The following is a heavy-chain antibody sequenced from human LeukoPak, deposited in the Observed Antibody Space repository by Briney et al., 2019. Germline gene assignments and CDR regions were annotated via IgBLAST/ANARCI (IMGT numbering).Heavy chain of an antibody. CDR1: GGSISSGGYY. J-gene: IGHJ3*02. CDR2: IYHSERT. CDR3: ARSSSWYINAFDI. Sequence: SETLSLTCTVSGGSISSGGYYWSWIRQPPGKGLEWIVYIYHSERTYYHPSLNRRVTISVDRCKNPFSLKLSSVTAADTAVYYCARSSSWYINAFDIWGQGTIVTVSS. V-gene: IGHV4-30-2*01. D-gene: IGHD6-13*01.